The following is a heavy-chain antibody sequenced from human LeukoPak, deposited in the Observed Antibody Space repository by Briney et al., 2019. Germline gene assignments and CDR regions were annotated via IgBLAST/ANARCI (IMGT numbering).Heavy chain of an antibody. J-gene: IGHJ5*02. CDR1: GGSFSGYY. D-gene: IGHD6-13*01. CDR2: INHSGST. Sequence: SETLSLTCAVYGGSFSGYYWSWIRQPPGKGLEWIGEINHSGSTNYNPSLKSRVTISVDTSKNQFSLKLSSVTAADTAVYYCARGPSIAAATGSSWFDPWGQGTLVTVSS. V-gene: IGHV4-34*01. CDR3: ARGPSIAAATGSSWFDP.